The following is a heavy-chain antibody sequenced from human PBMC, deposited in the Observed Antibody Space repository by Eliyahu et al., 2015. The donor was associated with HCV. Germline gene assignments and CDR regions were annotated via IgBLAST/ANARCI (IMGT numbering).Heavy chain of an antibody. Sequence: EVQLVESGGGLVQPGRSLRLSCTASGFTFGXYAXSWFRQAPGKGLEWVGFIRSKAYGGTTEYAASVKGRFTVSRDDSKSIAYLQMNSLKTEDTALYYCTRDPSYYYDSSGYYVDWGQGTLVTVSS. J-gene: IGHJ4*02. CDR3: TRDPSYYYDSSGYYVD. CDR1: GFTFGXYA. V-gene: IGHV3-49*03. CDR2: IRSKAYGGTT. D-gene: IGHD3-22*01.